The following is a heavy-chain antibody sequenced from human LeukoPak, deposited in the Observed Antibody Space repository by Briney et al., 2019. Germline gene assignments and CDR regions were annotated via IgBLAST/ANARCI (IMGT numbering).Heavy chain of an antibody. D-gene: IGHD3-22*01. V-gene: IGHV1-18*01. CDR2: ISAYNGNT. J-gene: IGHJ4*02. CDR1: GYTFINYG. CDR3: ARARYYNSTGYYYGENFDY. Sequence: ASVKVSCKASGYTFINYGISWVRHAPGQGLEWMGWISAYNGNTNNAQKLQGRVTMTTDTSTSTTYMELRSLRSDDTAVYYCARARYYNSTGYYYGENFDYWGQGTLVSVSS.